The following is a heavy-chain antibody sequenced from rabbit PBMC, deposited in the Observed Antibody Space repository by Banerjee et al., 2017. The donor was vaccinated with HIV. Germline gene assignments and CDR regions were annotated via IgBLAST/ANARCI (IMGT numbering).Heavy chain of an antibody. CDR3: ARDPGGSSHL. Sequence: QQLEESGGGLVKPGGTLTLTCKASGFDFSRYYMSWVRQAPGKGLEWIGYISSGGTTYYADWVNDRFPISRENAQNTLVLQLNSLTAADTATYLCARDPGGSSHLWGPGT. D-gene: IGHD8-1*01. V-gene: IGHV1S28*01. J-gene: IGHJ4*01. CDR1: GFDFSRYY. CDR2: ISSGGTT.